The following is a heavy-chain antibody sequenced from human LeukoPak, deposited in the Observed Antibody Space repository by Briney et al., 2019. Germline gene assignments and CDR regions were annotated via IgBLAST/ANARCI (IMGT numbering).Heavy chain of an antibody. CDR3: ATHEVVVAATLGGGYYYYGMDV. CDR2: ISGSGGST. J-gene: IGHJ6*02. V-gene: IGHV3-23*01. Sequence: GGSLRLSCAASGFTFSSYAMSWVRQAPGKGLEWVSAISGSGGSTYYADSVEGRFTISRDNSKNTLYLQMNSLRAEDTAVYYCATHEVVVAATLGGGYYYYGMDVWGQGTTVTVSS. CDR1: GFTFSSYA. D-gene: IGHD2-15*01.